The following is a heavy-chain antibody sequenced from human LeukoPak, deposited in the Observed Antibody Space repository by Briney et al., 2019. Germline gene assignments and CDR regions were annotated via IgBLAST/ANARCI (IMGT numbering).Heavy chain of an antibody. Sequence: SVKVSCKASGYSLTNYGISWVRQAPGQGLEWMGRIIPILGIANYAQKFQGRVTITADKSTSTAYMELSSLRSEDTAVYYCARVGSSSSLDYWGQGTLVTVSS. V-gene: IGHV1-69*04. CDR2: IIPILGIA. CDR1: GYSLTNYG. CDR3: ARVGSSSSLDY. J-gene: IGHJ4*02. D-gene: IGHD6-6*01.